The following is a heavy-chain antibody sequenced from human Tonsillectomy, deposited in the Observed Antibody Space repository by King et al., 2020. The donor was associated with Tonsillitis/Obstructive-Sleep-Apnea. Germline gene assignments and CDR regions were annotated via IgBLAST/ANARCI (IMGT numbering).Heavy chain of an antibody. CDR3: ARGYYDNWSERYLDY. Sequence: QLQESGGGLVQPGGSLRLSCAASGFTFSSYWMSWVRQAPGKGLEWVANIKEDGSEKNYVDSMKGRFTISRDNAKNSLYLQMSSLRADDTAVYYCARGYYDNWSERYLDYWGQGTLVTVSS. CDR2: IKEDGSEK. V-gene: IGHV3-7*03. D-gene: IGHD3-22*01. J-gene: IGHJ4*02. CDR1: GFTFSSYW.